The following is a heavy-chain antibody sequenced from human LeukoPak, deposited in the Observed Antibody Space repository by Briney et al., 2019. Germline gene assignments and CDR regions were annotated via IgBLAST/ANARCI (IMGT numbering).Heavy chain of an antibody. J-gene: IGHJ5*02. D-gene: IGHD6-13*01. CDR3: ARGSSSWFHWFDP. CDR1: GGSISSYY. CDR2: IYYSGST. V-gene: IGHV4-59*08. Sequence: SETLSLTCTVSGGSISSYYWSWIRQPPGKGLEWIGYIYYSGSTNYNPSPKSRVTISVDTSKNQFSLKLSSVTAADTAVYYCARGSSSWFHWFDPWGQGTLVTVSS.